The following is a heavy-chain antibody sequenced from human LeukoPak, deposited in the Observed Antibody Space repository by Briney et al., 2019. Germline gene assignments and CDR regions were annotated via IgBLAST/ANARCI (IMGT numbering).Heavy chain of an antibody. J-gene: IGHJ4*02. V-gene: IGHV4-59*01. Sequence: SETLSLTCAVSGVSISGYYWSWIRQPPGKGLEGMGDIYYSGSTNYNPSLKSRVTISLHASKHQFSMRLSAVPAAHTAVYYCARLRGNRGYHFDYWGQGALVTASS. CDR2: IYYSGST. CDR1: GVSISGYY. CDR3: ARLRGNRGYHFDY. D-gene: IGHD3-22*01.